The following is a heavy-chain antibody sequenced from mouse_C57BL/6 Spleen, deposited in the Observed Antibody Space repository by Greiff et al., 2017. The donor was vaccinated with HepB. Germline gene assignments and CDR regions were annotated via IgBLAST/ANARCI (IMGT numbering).Heavy chain of an antibody. D-gene: IGHD1-1*01. CDR3: ARYELYYYGSSQYYFDY. J-gene: IGHJ2*01. CDR2: INPNNGGT. CDR1: GYTFTDYY. V-gene: IGHV1-26*01. Sequence: VQLQQSGPELVKPGASVKISCKASGYTFTDYYMNWVKQSHGKSLEWIGDINPNNGGTSYNQKFKGKATLTVDKSSSTAYMELRSLTSEDSAVYYCARYELYYYGSSQYYFDYWGQGTTLTVSS.